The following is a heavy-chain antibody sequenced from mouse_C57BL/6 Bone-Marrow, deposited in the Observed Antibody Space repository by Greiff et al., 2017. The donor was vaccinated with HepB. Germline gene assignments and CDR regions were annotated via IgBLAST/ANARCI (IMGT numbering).Heavy chain of an antibody. Sequence: VQLVESGPELVKPGASVKISCKASGYAFSSSWMNWVKQRPGKGLEWIGRIYPGDGDTNYNGKFKGKATLTADKSSSTAYMQLSSLTSEDSAVYFCARSSYYYGSSPYWYFDVWGTGTTVTVSS. J-gene: IGHJ1*03. CDR1: GYAFSSSW. D-gene: IGHD1-1*01. CDR3: ARSSYYYGSSPYWYFDV. CDR2: IYPGDGDT. V-gene: IGHV1-82*01.